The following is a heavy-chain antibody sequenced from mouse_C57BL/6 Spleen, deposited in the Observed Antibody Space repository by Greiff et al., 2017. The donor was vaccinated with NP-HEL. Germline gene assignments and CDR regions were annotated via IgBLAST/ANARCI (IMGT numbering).Heavy chain of an antibody. J-gene: IGHJ4*01. D-gene: IGHD2-10*01. CDR3: ARSYYGNYGDYAMDY. V-gene: IGHV1-50*01. CDR2: IDPSDSYT. CDR1: GYTFTSYW. Sequence: QVQLQQPGAELVKPGASVKLSCKASGYTFTSYWMQWVKQRPGQGLEWIGEIDPSDSYTNYNQKFKGKATLTVDTSSSTAYMQLSSLTSEDSAVYYCARSYYGNYGDYAMDYWGQGTSVTVSS.